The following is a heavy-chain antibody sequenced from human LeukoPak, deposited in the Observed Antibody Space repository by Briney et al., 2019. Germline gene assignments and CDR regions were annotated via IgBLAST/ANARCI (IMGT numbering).Heavy chain of an antibody. V-gene: IGHV4-61*02. Sequence: SETLSLTYTVSGGSISSGSYYWSWIRQPAGKGLEWIGRIYTSGSTNYNPSLKSRVTISVDTSKNQFSLKLSSVTAADTAVYYCARETYYYDSSGHDYWGQGTLVTVSS. J-gene: IGHJ4*02. D-gene: IGHD3-22*01. CDR1: GGSISSGSYY. CDR3: ARETYYYDSSGHDY. CDR2: IYTSGST.